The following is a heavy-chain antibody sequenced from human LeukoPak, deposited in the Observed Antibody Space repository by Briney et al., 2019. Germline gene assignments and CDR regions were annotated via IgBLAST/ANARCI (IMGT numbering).Heavy chain of an antibody. CDR3: AKKGITMVRGVMDH. Sequence: PGGSLRLSCAASGFTFSSYAMSWVRQAPGKGLEWGSAISGSGGSTYYADSVKGRFTISRDNSKSTLYLQMNSLRAADTAVYYCAKKGITMVRGVMDHWGQGTLVTVSP. CDR1: GFTFSSYA. V-gene: IGHV3-23*01. J-gene: IGHJ4*02. D-gene: IGHD3-10*01. CDR2: ISGSGGST.